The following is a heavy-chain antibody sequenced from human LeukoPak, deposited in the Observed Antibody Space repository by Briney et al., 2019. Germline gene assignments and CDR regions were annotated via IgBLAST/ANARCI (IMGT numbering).Heavy chain of an antibody. V-gene: IGHV1-46*01. CDR2: INPSSGST. J-gene: IGHJ5*02. CDR3: ARSDNMERTRTLWFGESFNWFDP. D-gene: IGHD3-10*01. Sequence: GASVKVSCKASGYTFTSYYMHWVRQAPGQGLEWMGIINPSSGSTSYAQKFQGRVTMTRDTSTSTVYMYLSSLRSEDTAVYYCARSDNMERTRTLWFGESFNWFDPRGQGTLVTVSS. CDR1: GYTFTSYY.